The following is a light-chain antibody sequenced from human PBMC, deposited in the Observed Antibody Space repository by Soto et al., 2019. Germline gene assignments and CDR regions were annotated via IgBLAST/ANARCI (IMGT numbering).Light chain of an antibody. CDR3: CSYAGSRTLV. Sequence: QSALTQPASVSGSPGQSITISCTGTSSDVGFYNLVSWYQQHPGKAPKLMIYEGTKRPSGVSNRFSVSKSGNTASLTISGLQAEDEADYYCCSYAGSRTLVFGGGTQLTVL. CDR1: SSDVGFYNL. V-gene: IGLV2-23*01. CDR2: EGT. J-gene: IGLJ3*02.